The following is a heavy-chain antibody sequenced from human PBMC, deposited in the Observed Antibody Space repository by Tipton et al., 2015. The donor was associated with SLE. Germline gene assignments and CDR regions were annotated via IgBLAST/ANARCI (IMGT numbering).Heavy chain of an antibody. CDR1: GGSISSYY. CDR3: AREWRSGSYYKVGYYFDY. Sequence: GLVKPSETLSLTCTVSGGSISSYYWSWIRQPPGKGLEWIGYIYYSGSTNYNPSLKSRVTISVDTSKNQFSLKLSSVTAADTAVYYCAREWRSGSYYKVGYYFDYWGQGTLVTVSS. J-gene: IGHJ4*02. CDR2: IYYSGST. D-gene: IGHD1-26*01. V-gene: IGHV4-59*01.